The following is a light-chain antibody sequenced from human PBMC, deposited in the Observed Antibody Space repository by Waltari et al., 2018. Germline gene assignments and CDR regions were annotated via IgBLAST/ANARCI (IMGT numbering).Light chain of an antibody. CDR3: LLYMGSGIWV. CDR2: KTN. J-gene: IGLJ3*02. CDR1: SGSTSTTSY. Sequence: QTVVTQERWLSVSPGGTVPLTCAWSSGSTSTTSYPSRYQQSPGQTPRTLVHKTNTRSPGVPDRFSGSTLGNKAALTITGAQAEDESDYYCLLYMGSGIWVFGGGTKLTVL. V-gene: IGLV8-61*01.